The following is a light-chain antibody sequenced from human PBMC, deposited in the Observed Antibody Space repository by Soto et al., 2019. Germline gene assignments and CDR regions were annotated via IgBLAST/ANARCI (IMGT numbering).Light chain of an antibody. CDR3: QQYNEWPLT. CDR2: GAS. V-gene: IGKV3-20*01. CDR1: QSVSSSY. J-gene: IGKJ4*01. Sequence: EIVLTQSPGTLSLSPGERATLSCRASQSVSSSYLAWYQQKPGQAPRLLIYGASSRATGIPDRFSGSGSGTDFTLTISRLEPEDFAVYYCQQYNEWPLTFGGGTKVEIE.